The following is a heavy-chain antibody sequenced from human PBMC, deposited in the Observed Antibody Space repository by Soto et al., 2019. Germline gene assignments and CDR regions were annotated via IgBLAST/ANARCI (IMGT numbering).Heavy chain of an antibody. CDR1: GFTVRGSA. CDR2: IYGSGAV. V-gene: IGHV3-9*01. Sequence: EVQLVESGGGLVQPGRSLRLSCAASGFTVRGSAMHWVRQVKGGGLEWVAGIYGSGAVGYVGAVRGRFTISRDVAKNSLRLQMNSLTSEDSALFCCVGEVLSGGGDGWGHGTTVTVSS. CDR3: VGEVLSGGGDG. D-gene: IGHD3-16*01. J-gene: IGHJ6*02.